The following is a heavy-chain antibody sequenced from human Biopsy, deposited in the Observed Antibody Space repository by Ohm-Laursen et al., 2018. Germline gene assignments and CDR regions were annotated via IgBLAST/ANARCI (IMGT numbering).Heavy chain of an antibody. V-gene: IGHV4-31*01. J-gene: IGHJ2*01. CDR3: ARGVPHYDGSGFPLAGYWYFDL. D-gene: IGHD3-22*01. Sequence: TLSLTCPVSGGPIGGGEYYWNWIRQHPGKGLGWIGLISYSGTTFYNPSLESLLTISIDTSKNHFSLNLRPVTAADTAVYYCARGVPHYDGSGFPLAGYWYFDLWGRGTLVTVSS. CDR2: ISYSGTT. CDR1: GGPIGGGEYY.